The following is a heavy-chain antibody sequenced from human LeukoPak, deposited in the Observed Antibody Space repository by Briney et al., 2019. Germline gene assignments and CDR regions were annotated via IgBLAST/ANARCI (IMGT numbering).Heavy chain of an antibody. CDR1: GGSIRSYY. Sequence: SETLSLTCTVSGGSIRSYYWSWIRQPAGKGLEWIGRIYTSGSTNYNTSLKSRVTMSVDTSKNQFSLKLSSVTAADTAVYYCARDTKAYEMSGGRKYNWFDPWGQGTLVTVSS. V-gene: IGHV4-4*07. J-gene: IGHJ5*02. CDR3: ARDTKAYEMSGGRKYNWFDP. D-gene: IGHD3-10*01. CDR2: IYTSGST.